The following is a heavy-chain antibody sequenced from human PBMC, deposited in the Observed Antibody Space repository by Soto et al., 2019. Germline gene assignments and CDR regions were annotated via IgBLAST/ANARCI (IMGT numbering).Heavy chain of an antibody. D-gene: IGHD3-10*01. Sequence: GXSVKDSCGASGYTFTSYYMHWVRQAPGQGLEWMGIINPSGGSTSYAQKFQGRVTMTRDTSTSTVYMELSSLRSEDTAVYYCARGSLLWFGSFDYWGQGTLVTVSS. CDR2: INPSGGST. CDR1: GYTFTSYY. V-gene: IGHV1-46*01. CDR3: ARGSLLWFGSFDY. J-gene: IGHJ4*02.